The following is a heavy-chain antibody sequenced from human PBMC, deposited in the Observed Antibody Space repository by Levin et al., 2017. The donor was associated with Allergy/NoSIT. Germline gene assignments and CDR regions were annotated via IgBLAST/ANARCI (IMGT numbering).Heavy chain of an antibody. V-gene: IGHV3-23*01. CDR1: GFSFSSYA. CDR3: AKGVGVSCYGGLGY. D-gene: IGHD2-15*01. Sequence: GASVKVSCAASGFSFSSYAMTWVRQAPGKGLEWVSAISGSGGTTYYADSVKGRFTISRDNSKNTLHLQMDSLRAEDTALYYCAKGVGVSCYGGLGYWGQGTLVTVSS. CDR2: ISGSGGTT. J-gene: IGHJ4*02.